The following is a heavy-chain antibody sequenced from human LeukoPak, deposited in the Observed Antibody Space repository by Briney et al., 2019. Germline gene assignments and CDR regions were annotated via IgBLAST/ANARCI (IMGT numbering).Heavy chain of an antibody. CDR1: GFTFSSYG. J-gene: IGHJ4*02. V-gene: IGHV3-30*03. CDR2: ISSDGSNK. D-gene: IGHD3-10*01. CDR3: SLMLRGMYYFDY. Sequence: PGRSLRLSCAASGFTFSSYGMHWVRQAPGKGLEWVAVISSDGSNKYYADSVKGRFIISRDNSKNTLYLQMNSLRTEDTAMYYCSLMLRGMYYFDYWGQGTLVTVSS.